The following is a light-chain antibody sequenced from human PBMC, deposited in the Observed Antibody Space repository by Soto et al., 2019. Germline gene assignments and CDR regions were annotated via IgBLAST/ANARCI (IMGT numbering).Light chain of an antibody. CDR1: SSNIGAGYG. J-gene: IGLJ1*01. Sequence: QSVLTQPPSVSGVPGQRVTISCTGSSSNIGAGYGVHWFQQLPGTAPKLVLYSNTARPSGVPDRFSGSRSGSSGSLAITGLQPEDEADYYCQSYDSGVTGSVFGTGTKLTVL. CDR3: QSYDSGVTGSV. V-gene: IGLV1-40*01. CDR2: SNT.